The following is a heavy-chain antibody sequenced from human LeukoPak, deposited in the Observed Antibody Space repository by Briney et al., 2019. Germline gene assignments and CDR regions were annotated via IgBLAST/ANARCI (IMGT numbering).Heavy chain of an antibody. CDR2: INHSGST. CDR3: ARKPRGYNYDNLFDY. J-gene: IGHJ4*02. D-gene: IGHD5-18*01. Sequence: SETLSLTCAVYGGSFSGYYWSWIRQPPGKGLEWIGEINHSGSTNYNPSLKSRVTISVDTSKNQFSLKLSSVTAADTAVYYCARKPRGYNYDNLFDYWGQGTLVTVSS. CDR1: GGSFSGYY. V-gene: IGHV4-34*01.